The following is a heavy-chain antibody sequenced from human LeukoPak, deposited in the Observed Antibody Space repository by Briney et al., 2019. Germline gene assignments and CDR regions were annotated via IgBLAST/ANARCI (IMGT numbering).Heavy chain of an antibody. Sequence: SETLSLTCTVFGGSISSSSYYWGWIRQPPGKGLEWIGSIYYSGSTYYNLSLKSRVTISVDTSKNQFSLKLSSVTAADTAVYYCARVRPYSSSWLYYFDYWGQGTLVTVSS. J-gene: IGHJ4*02. V-gene: IGHV4-39*07. CDR3: ARVRPYSSSWLYYFDY. CDR1: GGSISSSSYY. CDR2: IYYSGST. D-gene: IGHD6-13*01.